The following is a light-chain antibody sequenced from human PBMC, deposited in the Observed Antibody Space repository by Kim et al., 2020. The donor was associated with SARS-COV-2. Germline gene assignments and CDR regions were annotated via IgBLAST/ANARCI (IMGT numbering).Light chain of an antibody. CDR1: SSNVEAGYE. CDR3: QSYDSSLSVV. Sequence: GQRVTNSCTGDSSNVEAGYEVHWYQQLPGKGHKLIIYANIHRPSGVPDRFSAAKSDSSASLTITGLQAEDEASYYCQSYDSSLSVVFGGGTQLTVL. J-gene: IGLJ2*01. V-gene: IGLV1-40*01. CDR2: ANI.